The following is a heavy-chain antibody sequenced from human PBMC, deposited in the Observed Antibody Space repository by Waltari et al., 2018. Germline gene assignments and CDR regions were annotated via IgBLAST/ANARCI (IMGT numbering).Heavy chain of an antibody. J-gene: IGHJ5*02. CDR3: ARGGELQLPYWFHP. CDR1: GGSISSDGYY. Sequence: QVQLQESGPGLVKPSQTLSLTCRVSGGSISSDGYYWNWIRQPAGKGLEWIGYIYTTGSTDYNPSLKSRVTISLDTSKNQFSLNLSSVTAADTAVYYCARGGELQLPYWFHPWGQGTLVTVSS. V-gene: IGHV4-61*09. CDR2: IYTTGST. D-gene: IGHD1-26*01.